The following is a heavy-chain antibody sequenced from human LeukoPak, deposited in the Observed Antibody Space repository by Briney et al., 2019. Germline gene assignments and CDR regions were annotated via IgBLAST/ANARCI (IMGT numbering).Heavy chain of an antibody. CDR3: ASRPTYGSNAHRHHDY. J-gene: IGHJ4*02. D-gene: IGHD4-23*01. CDR2: IIPILGIA. V-gene: IGHV1-69*02. CDR1: GGTFSSYT. Sequence: SVKVSCKASGGTFSSYTISWVRQAPGQGLEWMGRIIPILGIANYAQKFQGRVTITADKSTSTAYMELSNLRSEDTAVYYCASRPTYGSNAHRHHDYWGQGTLVTVSS.